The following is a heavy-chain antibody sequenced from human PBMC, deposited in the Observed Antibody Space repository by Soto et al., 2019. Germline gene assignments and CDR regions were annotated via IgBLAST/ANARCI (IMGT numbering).Heavy chain of an antibody. Sequence: QVQLVESGGGVVQPGRSLRLSCAASGFTFSSYGMHWVRQAPGKGLEWVAVISYDGSNKYYADSVKGRFTISRDNSKNTLYLQMNSLRAEDTAVYYCAKDEDYDILTGYYSPYYYYYYMDVWGKGTTVTVSS. V-gene: IGHV3-30*18. CDR2: ISYDGSNK. CDR3: AKDEDYDILTGYYSPYYYYYYMDV. J-gene: IGHJ6*03. CDR1: GFTFSSYG. D-gene: IGHD3-9*01.